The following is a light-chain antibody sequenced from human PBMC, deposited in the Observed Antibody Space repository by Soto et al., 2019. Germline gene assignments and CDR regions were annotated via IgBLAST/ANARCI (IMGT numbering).Light chain of an antibody. J-gene: IGLJ3*02. CDR2: GNN. Sequence: SVLTQPPSASGTPGQRVTISCSGSSSNIGINFVYWYQQLPGTAPKLLIYGNNQRPSGVPDRFSGSKSGTSGSLAISGLRSEDEADYYCAAWDDSLSGPVFGGGTKVTVL. CDR3: AAWDDSLSGPV. CDR1: SSNIGINF. V-gene: IGLV1-47*01.